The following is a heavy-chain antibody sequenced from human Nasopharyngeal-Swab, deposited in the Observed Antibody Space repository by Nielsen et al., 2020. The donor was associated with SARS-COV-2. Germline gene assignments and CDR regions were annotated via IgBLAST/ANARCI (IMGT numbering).Heavy chain of an antibody. Sequence: VRQMPGKGLEWMGWINTNTGNPTYAQGFTGRFVLSLDTSVSTAYLQISSLKAEDTAVYYCARVNVVYYYYGMDVWGQGTTVTVSS. J-gene: IGHJ6*02. CDR2: INTNTGNP. D-gene: IGHD2-15*01. V-gene: IGHV7-4-1*02. CDR3: ARVNVVYYYYGMDV.